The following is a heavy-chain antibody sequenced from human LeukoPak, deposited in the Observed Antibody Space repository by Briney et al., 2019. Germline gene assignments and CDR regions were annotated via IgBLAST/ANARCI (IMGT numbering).Heavy chain of an antibody. CDR2: ISYDGSNK. CDR1: GFALSSHW. D-gene: IGHD3-10*02. J-gene: IGHJ4*02. Sequence: PGGSLRLSCAASGFALSSHWMTWVRQVPGKGLEWVAVISYDGSNKYYADSVKGRFTISRDNSKNTLYLQMNSLRAEDTAVYYCARVISVFEQPFDYWGQGTLVTVSS. CDR3: ARVISVFEQPFDY. V-gene: IGHV3-30-3*01.